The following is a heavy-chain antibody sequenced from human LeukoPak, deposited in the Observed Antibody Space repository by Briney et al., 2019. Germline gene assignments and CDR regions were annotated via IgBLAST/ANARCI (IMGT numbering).Heavy chain of an antibody. D-gene: IGHD3-22*01. CDR3: AKSRSYYYDISGYYAVDY. CDR1: GFTFSSYG. J-gene: IGHJ4*02. Sequence: PGRSLRLSCAASGFTFSSYGMHWVRQAPGKGLEWVAGISYDGSNKYYADSVKGRFTISRDNSKNTLYLQMNSLRAEDTAVYYCAKSRSYYYDISGYYAVDYWGQGTLVTVSS. V-gene: IGHV3-30*18. CDR2: ISYDGSNK.